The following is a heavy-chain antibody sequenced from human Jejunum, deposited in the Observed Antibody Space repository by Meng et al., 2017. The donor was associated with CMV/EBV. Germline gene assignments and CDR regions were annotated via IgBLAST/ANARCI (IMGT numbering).Heavy chain of an antibody. D-gene: IGHD1-26*01. Sequence: GQLGHSGGEVKKPGGTLKVSCKASGYTFTNYGITWVRQAPGQGLEWMGWISAYNGNTNYAQTLQGRLTMTTDTSTSTAYMELRSLRSDDTAVYYCARVEVGITSGDYWGQGTLVTVSS. CDR1: GYTFTNYG. J-gene: IGHJ4*02. CDR3: ARVEVGITSGDY. CDR2: ISAYNGNT. V-gene: IGHV1-18*01.